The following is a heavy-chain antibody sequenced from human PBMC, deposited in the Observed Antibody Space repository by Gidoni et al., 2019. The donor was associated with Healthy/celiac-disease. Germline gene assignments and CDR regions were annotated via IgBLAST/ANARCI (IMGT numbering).Heavy chain of an antibody. CDR2: IYYSGST. D-gene: IGHD6-13*01. CDR3: ARETGYSSSWGLDY. Sequence: QLQLQESGPGLAKPSQTLSLTCTLSAGSIRSGGYYCSWIRQHPGQGLEWIGYIYYSGSTYYNPSLKSRVTISVDTSKNQFSLKLSSVTAADTAVYYCARETGYSSSWGLDYWGQGTLVTVSS. CDR1: AGSIRSGGYY. V-gene: IGHV4-31*03. J-gene: IGHJ4*02.